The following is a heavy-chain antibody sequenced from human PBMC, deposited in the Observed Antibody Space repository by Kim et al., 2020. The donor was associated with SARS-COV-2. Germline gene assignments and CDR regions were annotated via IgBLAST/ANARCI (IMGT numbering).Heavy chain of an antibody. D-gene: IGHD6-13*01. J-gene: IGHJ4*02. V-gene: IGHV3-30*07. Sequence: AGSVEGRFTNSRDNSKNTLYLQMNSLRAEDTAVYYCARVDEYSSSWYSFDYWGQGTLVTVSS. CDR3: ARVDEYSSSWYSFDY.